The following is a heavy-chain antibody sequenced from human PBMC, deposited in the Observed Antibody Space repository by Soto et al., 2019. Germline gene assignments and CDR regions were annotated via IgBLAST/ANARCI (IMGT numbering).Heavy chain of an antibody. CDR1: GGSISSSSYY. D-gene: IGHD3-16*01. V-gene: IGHV4-39*01. CDR2: IYYSGST. J-gene: IGHJ2*01. CDR3: ARHPNLNPNGWVWYFDL. Sequence: QLQLQESGPGLVKPSETLSLTCTVSGGSISSSSYYWGWIRQPPGKGLEWIGSIYYSGSTYYNPSLKSRVTISVDTSKNQFSLKLSSVTAADTAVYYCARHPNLNPNGWVWYFDLWGRGTLVTVSS.